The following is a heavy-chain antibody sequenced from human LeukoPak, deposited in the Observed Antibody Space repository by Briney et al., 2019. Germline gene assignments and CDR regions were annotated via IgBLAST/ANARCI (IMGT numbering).Heavy chain of an antibody. V-gene: IGHV3-30*04. CDR3: ARAPSTFTTVTIFRY. J-gene: IGHJ4*02. CDR2: ISYDGSNK. Sequence: GGSLRLSCAASGFTFSSYAMHWVRQAPGKGLEWVAVISYDGSNKYYADSVKGRFTISRDNSKNTLYLQMNSLRAEDTAVYYCARAPSTFTTVTIFRYWGQGTLVTVSS. CDR1: GFTFSSYA. D-gene: IGHD4-17*01.